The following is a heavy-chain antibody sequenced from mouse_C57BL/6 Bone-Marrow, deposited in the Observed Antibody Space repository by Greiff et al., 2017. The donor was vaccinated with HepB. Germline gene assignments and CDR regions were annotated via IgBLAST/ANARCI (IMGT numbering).Heavy chain of an antibody. CDR1: GFTFSDYG. CDR3: ARSGYYEFAY. V-gene: IGHV5-17*01. Sequence: VQLKESGGGLVKPGGSLKLSCAASGFTFSDYGMHWVRQAPEKGLEWVAYISSGSSTIYYADTVKGRFTISRDNAKNTLFLQMTSLRSEDTAMYYCARSGYYEFAYWGQGTLVTVSA. CDR2: ISSGSSTI. J-gene: IGHJ3*01. D-gene: IGHD2-3*01.